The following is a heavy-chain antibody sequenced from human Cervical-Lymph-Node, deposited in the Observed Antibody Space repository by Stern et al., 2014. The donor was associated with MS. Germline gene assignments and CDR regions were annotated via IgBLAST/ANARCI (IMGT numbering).Heavy chain of an antibody. CDR3: VREYYGSGSFDI. CDR1: GFSFSRYW. V-gene: IGHV3-74*03. Sequence: EVHLVESGGGLVQPGTSLRLSCEGSGFSFSRYWMHWVRQAPGKGLVWVSRINSDGITTTYADSVKGRFTISRDNAKNTVYLEMDSLRAEDTAVYYCVREYYGSGSFDIWGQGTKVTVSS. J-gene: IGHJ3*02. CDR2: INSDGITT. D-gene: IGHD3-10*01.